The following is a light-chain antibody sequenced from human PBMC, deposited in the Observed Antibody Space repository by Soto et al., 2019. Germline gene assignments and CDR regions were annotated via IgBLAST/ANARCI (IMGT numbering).Light chain of an antibody. V-gene: IGKV1-5*03. Sequence: DIQMTQSHSTLSASVGDRVTITCRASQSISSWLAWYQQKPGKAPKLLIYKASSLESGVPSRFSGSGSGTEFTLTISSLQPDDFATYYCQQYNSYTYTFGQGTKLEIK. CDR1: QSISSW. J-gene: IGKJ2*01. CDR2: KAS. CDR3: QQYNSYTYT.